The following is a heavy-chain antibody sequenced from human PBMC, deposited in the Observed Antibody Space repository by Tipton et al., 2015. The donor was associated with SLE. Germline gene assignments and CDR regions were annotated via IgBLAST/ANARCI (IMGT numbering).Heavy chain of an antibody. Sequence: TLSLTCTVSGYSINNGFYWGWIRQPPGKGLEWIGEVNHSGGTNYNPSLKSRVTIFVDTSKNQFSLKLSSVTAADTAVYYCARGWDYNFWSGYADYWGQGTLVTVSS. CDR1: GYSINNGFY. D-gene: IGHD3-3*01. CDR2: VNHSGGT. CDR3: ARGWDYNFWSGYADY. V-gene: IGHV4-38-2*02. J-gene: IGHJ4*02.